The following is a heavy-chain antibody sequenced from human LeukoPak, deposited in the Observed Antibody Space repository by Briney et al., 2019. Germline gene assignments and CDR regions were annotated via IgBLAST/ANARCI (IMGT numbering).Heavy chain of an antibody. CDR2: ISGSSDST. V-gene: IGHV3-23*01. D-gene: IGHD2-2*01. CDR3: AKVYPVNWKYQLLWFGGPFDY. J-gene: IGHJ4*02. Sequence: GGSLRLSCAASGFTFSSYVMSWVRQAPGKGLEWVSGISGSSDSTYYADSVKGRFTISRDNSKNPLYLQMNSLRAEDTAVYYCAKVYPVNWKYQLLWFGGPFDYWGQGTLVTVSS. CDR1: GFTFSSYV.